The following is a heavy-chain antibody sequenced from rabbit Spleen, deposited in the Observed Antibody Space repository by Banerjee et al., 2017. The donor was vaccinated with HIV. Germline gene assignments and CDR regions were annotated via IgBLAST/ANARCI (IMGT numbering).Heavy chain of an antibody. V-gene: IGHV1S45*01. CDR2: IDSGSSGFT. CDR1: GVSFSLSSY. Sequence: QEQLTESGGDLVKPGASLTLTCTASGVSFSLSSYMCWVRQAPGKGLEWIACIDSGSSGFTYFATWAKGRFTCSKTSSTTVTLQVTRLTAADTATYFCARDTSSSFSSYGMDLWGPGTLVTVS. D-gene: IGHD1-1*01. J-gene: IGHJ6*01. CDR3: ARDTSSSFSSYGMDL.